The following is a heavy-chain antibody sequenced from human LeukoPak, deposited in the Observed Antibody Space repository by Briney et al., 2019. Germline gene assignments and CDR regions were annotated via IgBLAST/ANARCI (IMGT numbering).Heavy chain of an antibody. CDR2: IIDTGST. J-gene: IGHJ4*02. Sequence: SETLSLTCAVHGGSFSGYYWTWIRQPPGKGLEWIGEIIDTGSTKYTSSLKSRVTISVDTSKNQFSLSLDSVTAADTAVYYCARQDSSGWLFDHWGQGTLVTVSS. V-gene: IGHV4-34*12. D-gene: IGHD6-19*01. CDR3: ARQDSSGWLFDH. CDR1: GGSFSGYY.